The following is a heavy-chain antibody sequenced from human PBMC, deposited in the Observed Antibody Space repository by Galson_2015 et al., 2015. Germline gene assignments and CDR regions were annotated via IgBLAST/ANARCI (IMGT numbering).Heavy chain of an antibody. CDR3: ARDHSEVAAGVVFRFDS. CDR2: INKDGSQK. CDR1: GFSFSNYW. D-gene: IGHD6-13*01. Sequence: SLRLSCAASGFSFSNYWMTWVRQAPGKGLEWVANINKDGSQKNYVGSVKGRFTISRDNAKNSLYLQMNNLRVDDTAIYYCARDHSEVAAGVVFRFDSWGQGTLVTVSS. J-gene: IGHJ5*01. V-gene: IGHV3-7*01.